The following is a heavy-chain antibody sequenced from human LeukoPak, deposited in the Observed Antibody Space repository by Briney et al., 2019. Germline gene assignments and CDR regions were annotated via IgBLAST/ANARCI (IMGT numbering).Heavy chain of an antibody. Sequence: SETLSLTCTVSGGSVSSSSHYWGWIRQPPGKGLEWVGSLYNSGSTDYNPSLRSRITISVNPSKNHFSLKLTSVTAADTAVYYCARREADSGYSYHVWGQGILVTVSS. D-gene: IGHD5-18*01. V-gene: IGHV4-39*02. CDR2: LYNSGST. CDR1: GGSVSSSSHY. CDR3: ARREADSGYSYHV. J-gene: IGHJ4*02.